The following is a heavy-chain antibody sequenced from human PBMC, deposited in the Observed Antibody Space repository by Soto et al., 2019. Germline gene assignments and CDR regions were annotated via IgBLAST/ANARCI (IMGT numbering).Heavy chain of an antibody. V-gene: IGHV4-39*01. D-gene: IGHD3-10*01. J-gene: IGHJ4*02. CDR2: IYYSGST. CDR3: ARQGFIRGVATDY. CDR1: GGSISSSSYY. Sequence: QLQLQESGPGLVKPSETLSLTCTVSGGSISSSSYYWGWIRQPPGKGLEWIGSIYYSGSTYYNPSLKSRVTISVDTSKNQFSLKLSSVTAADTAVYYCARQGFIRGVATDYWGQGTLVTVSS.